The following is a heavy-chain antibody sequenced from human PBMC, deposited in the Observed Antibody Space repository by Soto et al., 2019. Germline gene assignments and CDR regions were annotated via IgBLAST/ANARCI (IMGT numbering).Heavy chain of an antibody. J-gene: IGHJ6*02. V-gene: IGHV1-69*13. CDR2: INPIFGTA. D-gene: IGHD1-20*01. CDR3: ARSITGTVSYYYGMDV. Sequence: SVKVSCKASGYTFTGYYMHWVRQAPGQGLEWMGWINPIFGTANYAQKFQGRVTITADESTSTAYMELSSLRSEDTAVYYCARSITGTVSYYYGMDVRGQGTTVTISS. CDR1: GYTFTGYY.